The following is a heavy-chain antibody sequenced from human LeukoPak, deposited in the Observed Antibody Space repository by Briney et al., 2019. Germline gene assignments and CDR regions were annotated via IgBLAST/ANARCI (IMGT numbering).Heavy chain of an antibody. CDR3: ARTNFSMVRGGTGWFDP. CDR1: GGSISSYY. D-gene: IGHD3-10*01. CDR2: IYYSGST. Sequence: SETLSLTCTVSGGSISSYYWSWIRQPPGKGLEWIGYIYYSGSTNYNPSLKSRVTISVDTSKNQFSLKLSSVTAADTAVYYCARTNFSMVRGGTGWFDPWGQETLVTVSS. V-gene: IGHV4-59*01. J-gene: IGHJ5*02.